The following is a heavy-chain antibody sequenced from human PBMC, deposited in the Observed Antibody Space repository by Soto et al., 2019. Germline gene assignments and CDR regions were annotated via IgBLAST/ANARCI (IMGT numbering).Heavy chain of an antibody. D-gene: IGHD3-22*01. Sequence: GESLKISCKGSGYSFTSYWIGWVRQMPGKGLEWMGIIYPGDSDTRYSPSFQGQVTISADKSISTAYLQWSSLKASDTAMYYCARREDSSGYYYSWFGPWGQGTLVTVSS. CDR1: GYSFTSYW. CDR3: ARREDSSGYYYSWFGP. V-gene: IGHV5-51*01. J-gene: IGHJ5*02. CDR2: IYPGDSDT.